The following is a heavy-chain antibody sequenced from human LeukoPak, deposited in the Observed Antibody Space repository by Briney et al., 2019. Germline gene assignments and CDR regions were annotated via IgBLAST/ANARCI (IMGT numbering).Heavy chain of an antibody. V-gene: IGHV4-59*06. CDR1: GGSISSYY. Sequence: SETLSLTCTVSGGSISSYYWSWIRQHPGKGLEWIGYNYYSGSTYYNPSLKSRVTISVDTSKNQFSLKLSSMTAADTAVYYCARDGPYYYDSSGYYYESGMDVWGQGTTVTVSS. CDR3: ARDGPYYYDSSGYYYESGMDV. J-gene: IGHJ6*02. D-gene: IGHD3-22*01. CDR2: NYYSGST.